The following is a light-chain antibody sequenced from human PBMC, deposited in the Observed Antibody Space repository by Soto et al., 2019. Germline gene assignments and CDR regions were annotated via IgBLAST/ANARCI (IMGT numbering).Light chain of an antibody. CDR1: QDISTF. CDR3: QQLKTYPPT. Sequence: DIQMTQSPSTLSASVGDRVTISCRASQDISTFLAWYQHKPGKAPKLLIYDASTLQTGVPSRFSGSGSATDFTLNISGLQPEDFETYYCQQLKTYPPTFGQGTKVDIK. V-gene: IGKV1-5*01. J-gene: IGKJ1*01. CDR2: DAS.